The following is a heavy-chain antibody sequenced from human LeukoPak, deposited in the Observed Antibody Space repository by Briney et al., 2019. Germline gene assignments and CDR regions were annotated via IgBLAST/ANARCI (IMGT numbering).Heavy chain of an antibody. V-gene: IGHV4-59*08. CDR3: ATGYYGDFAY. CDR2: IYYTGST. Sequence: SETLSLTCTVSGGSISSYYWSWIRQPPGKGLEWIGNIYYTGSTNYNPSLKSRVTISVDTSKNQFSLKLSSVTAADTGVYYCATGYYGDFAYWGQGTLVTVSS. D-gene: IGHD3-3*01. J-gene: IGHJ4*02. CDR1: GGSISSYY.